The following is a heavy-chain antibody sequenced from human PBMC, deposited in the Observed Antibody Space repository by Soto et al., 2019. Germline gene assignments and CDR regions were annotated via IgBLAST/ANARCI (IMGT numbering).Heavy chain of an antibody. Sequence: GGSLRLSWAASGFTISNACMNWVRQAPGKGLEWVGRIKSKTDGGTTDYAAPVKGRFTISRDDPKNTLYLQMNSLKTEDTAVYYCTTLGHYYDSSPLDVWGQGTTVTV. CDR1: GFTISNAC. D-gene: IGHD3-22*01. V-gene: IGHV3-15*07. J-gene: IGHJ6*02. CDR2: IKSKTDGGTT. CDR3: TTLGHYYDSSPLDV.